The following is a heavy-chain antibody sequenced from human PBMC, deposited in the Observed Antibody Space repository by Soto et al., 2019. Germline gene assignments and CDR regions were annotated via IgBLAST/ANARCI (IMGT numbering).Heavy chain of an antibody. CDR3: ARDSFNTALYFDY. V-gene: IGHV4-59*12. D-gene: IGHD2-21*02. Sequence: QVQLQESGPGLVKPSETLSLTCTVSGDSISSYYWNWIRQPPGKGLEWIGYIYSSGHTHYNPSLKSRVTMSLDTSKNQFSLILNSVTAADTAVYYCARDSFNTALYFDYWGRGILVTVSS. CDR2: IYSSGHT. CDR1: GDSISSYY. J-gene: IGHJ4*02.